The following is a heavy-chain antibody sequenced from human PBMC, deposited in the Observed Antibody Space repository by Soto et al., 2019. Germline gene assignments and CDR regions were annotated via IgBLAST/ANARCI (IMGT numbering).Heavy chain of an antibody. J-gene: IGHJ4*02. CDR2: VHTYGSNP. V-gene: IGHV3-74*01. Sequence: EVQLVESGGGLVQPGGSLRLSFVASGFTFDTYWMHWVRQAPGKGLEWVARVHTYGSNPTYGDSVKGRFTVSRDNAKSTLFLQMDSLRAEDTAFYYCTNAVDYWGQGTMVTVSS. CDR1: GFTFDTYW. CDR3: TNAVDY.